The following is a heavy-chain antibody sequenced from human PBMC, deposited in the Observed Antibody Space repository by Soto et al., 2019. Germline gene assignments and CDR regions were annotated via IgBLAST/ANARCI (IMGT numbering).Heavy chain of an antibody. CDR3: ARGRYGDY. Sequence: QVHLVQSGAEVKKPGASVTVSCKGSGYTFTSYGITWVRQAPGQGLEWMGWISAHNGNTDYAQKLQGRVTVTRVTSTSTAYMELTRLRSDDTAVYYCARGRYGDYWGQGALVTVSS. CDR1: GYTFTSYG. V-gene: IGHV1-18*01. D-gene: IGHD1-1*01. CDR2: ISAHNGNT. J-gene: IGHJ4*02.